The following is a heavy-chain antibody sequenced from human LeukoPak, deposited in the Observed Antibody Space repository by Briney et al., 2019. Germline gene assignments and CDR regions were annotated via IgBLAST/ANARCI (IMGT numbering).Heavy chain of an antibody. Sequence: GRSLRLSCAASGFTFSSYAMHWVRQAPGKGLEWVAVISYDGSNKYYADSVKGRFTISRDNSKNTLYLQMNSLRAEDTAVYYCARGRGSYDIFDYWGQGTLVTVSS. D-gene: IGHD3-9*01. V-gene: IGHV3-30-3*01. CDR2: ISYDGSNK. J-gene: IGHJ4*02. CDR3: ARGRGSYDIFDY. CDR1: GFTFSSYA.